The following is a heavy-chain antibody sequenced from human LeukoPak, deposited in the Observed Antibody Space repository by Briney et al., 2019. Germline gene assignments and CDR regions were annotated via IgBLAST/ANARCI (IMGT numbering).Heavy chain of an antibody. V-gene: IGHV4-34*01. CDR1: GGSFSGYY. Sequence: SETLSLTCAVYGGSFSGYYWSWIRQPPGKGLEWIGEINHSGSTNYNPSLKSRVTISVDTSKNQFSLKLSSVTAADTAVYYCARDRGEGYYYGSGSYPYYWGQGTLVTVSS. CDR3: ARDRGEGYYYGSGSYPYY. D-gene: IGHD3-10*01. CDR2: INHSGST. J-gene: IGHJ4*02.